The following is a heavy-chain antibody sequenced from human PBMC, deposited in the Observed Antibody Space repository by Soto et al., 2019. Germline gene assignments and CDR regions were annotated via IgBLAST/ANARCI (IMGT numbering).Heavy chain of an antibody. Sequence: GGSLRLSCAASGFTFSSYGMHWVRQAPGKGLEWVAVIWYDGSNKYYADSVKGRFTISRDNSKNTLYLQMNSLRAEDTAVYYCVRAPLQAHPDYYYYYMDVWGKGTTVTVSS. V-gene: IGHV3-33*01. CDR3: VRAPLQAHPDYYYYYMDV. CDR1: GFTFSSYG. D-gene: IGHD1-1*01. CDR2: IWYDGSNK. J-gene: IGHJ6*03.